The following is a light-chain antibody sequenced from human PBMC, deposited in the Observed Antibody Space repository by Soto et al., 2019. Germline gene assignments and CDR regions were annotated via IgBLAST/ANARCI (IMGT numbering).Light chain of an antibody. J-gene: IGLJ1*01. Sequence: QSALTQPASVSGSPGQSITISCTGTSADIGRDNLVYWYQQHPCKAPKLIISEVTNRPSGVSNRFSGSKSGNTASLTISGLLAEEDAEYYCSWYTNSNTRASVFGSGTPVNVL. CDR3: SWYTNSNTRASV. CDR1: SADIGRDNL. V-gene: IGLV2-14*01. CDR2: EVT.